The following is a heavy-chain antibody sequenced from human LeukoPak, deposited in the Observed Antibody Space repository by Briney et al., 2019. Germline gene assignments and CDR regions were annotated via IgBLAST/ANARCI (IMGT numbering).Heavy chain of an antibody. V-gene: IGHV3-11*01. CDR1: GFSFSDSY. Sequence: PGGSLRLSCSASGFSFSDSYMSWFRLSPEKGLECIAYITSSGTTTEYADSVKGRFTISRVNAKNSLYLQMNSLRPEDTAVYYCARDPDYGDPYWGQGTLVTVSS. J-gene: IGHJ4*02. CDR3: ARDPDYGDPY. D-gene: IGHD4/OR15-4a*01. CDR2: ITSSGTTT.